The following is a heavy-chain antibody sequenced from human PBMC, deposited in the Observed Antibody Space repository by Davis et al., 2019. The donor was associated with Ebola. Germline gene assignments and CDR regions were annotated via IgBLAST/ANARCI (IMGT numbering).Heavy chain of an antibody. D-gene: IGHD3-16*01. Sequence: GESLKISCKGSGYDFSNFWIAWVRQMPGRGLEWMGIIYPGDSDTRYSPSFRGQVTISAEKSISTAYLQWSSLKASDTAMYYCARQEALWGVIDDWGQGTLVTVSS. CDR3: ARQEALWGVIDD. V-gene: IGHV5-51*01. CDR1: GYDFSNFW. CDR2: IYPGDSDT. J-gene: IGHJ4*02.